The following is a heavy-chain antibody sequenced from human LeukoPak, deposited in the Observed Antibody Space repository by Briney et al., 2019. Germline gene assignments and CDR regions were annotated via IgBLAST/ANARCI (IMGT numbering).Heavy chain of an antibody. J-gene: IGHJ4*02. CDR1: GYTFTGYY. CDR2: INPNSGGT. V-gene: IGHV1-2*02. Sequence: ASVKVSCKASGYTFTGYYMHWVRQAPGQGLEWMGWINPNSGGTNYAQKFQGRVTMTRDTSISTAYMELSRLRSDDTAVYYCARSWAAAGRVIVYWGQGTLVTVSS. D-gene: IGHD6-13*01. CDR3: ARSWAAAGRVIVY.